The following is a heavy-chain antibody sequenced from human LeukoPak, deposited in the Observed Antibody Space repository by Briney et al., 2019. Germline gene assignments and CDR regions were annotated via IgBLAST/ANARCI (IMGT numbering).Heavy chain of an antibody. CDR2: ISSISSYI. D-gene: IGHD2-15*01. CDR3: ARGALDAATPFDC. CDR1: GFTFSSYS. V-gene: IGHV3-21*01. J-gene: IGHJ5*01. Sequence: PGGSLRLSCAASGFTFSSYSMNWVRQAPGKGLEWVSSISSISSYIYYADSLKGRFTISRDNAKKSVYLQMNSLRAEDTAVYYCARGALDAATPFDCWGERTLVTVSS.